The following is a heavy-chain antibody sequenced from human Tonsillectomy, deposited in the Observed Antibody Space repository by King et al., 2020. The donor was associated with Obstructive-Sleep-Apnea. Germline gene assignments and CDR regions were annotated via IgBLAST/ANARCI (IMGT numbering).Heavy chain of an antibody. CDR3: AGETGGNSPFDF. CDR1: GGSISNYY. CDR2: IYNSGNT. Sequence: QLQESGPGLVKPSETLSLICTVSGGSISNYYWSWIRQPPGKGLEWIGYIYNSGNTVHTHSLKSRVTISVDTSKNQFSLILRSVSAADTAVYYCAGETGGNSPFDFWGQGILVTVSS. J-gene: IGHJ4*02. V-gene: IGHV4-59*01. D-gene: IGHD4-23*01.